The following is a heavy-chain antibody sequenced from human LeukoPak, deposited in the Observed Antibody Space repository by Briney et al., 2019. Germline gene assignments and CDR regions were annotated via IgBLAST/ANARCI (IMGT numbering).Heavy chain of an antibody. D-gene: IGHD6-19*01. V-gene: IGHV3-74*01. Sequence: GGSLRLSCAASGFTVSRHWMHWVRQAPGKGLVWISRINSDGRVTDYADFVKGRFTISRDNAKNALYLQMDSLRADDTAVYFCARDSTWLLDYWGQGTLITVSS. CDR1: GFTVSRHW. CDR2: INSDGRVT. J-gene: IGHJ4*02. CDR3: ARDSTWLLDY.